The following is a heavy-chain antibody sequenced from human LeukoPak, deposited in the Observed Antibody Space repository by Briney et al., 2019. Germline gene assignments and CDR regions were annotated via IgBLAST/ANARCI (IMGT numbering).Heavy chain of an antibody. Sequence: GGSLRLSCAASGFTFSSYAMHWVRQAPGKGLEWVAVISYDGSNKYYADSVKGRFTISRDNSKNTLYLQMNSLRAEDTAVYYCARARNGDYYDSSGDNDLFDYWGQGTLVTVSS. V-gene: IGHV3-30*04. CDR2: ISYDGSNK. CDR1: GFTFSSYA. CDR3: ARARNGDYYDSSGDNDLFDY. J-gene: IGHJ4*02. D-gene: IGHD3-22*01.